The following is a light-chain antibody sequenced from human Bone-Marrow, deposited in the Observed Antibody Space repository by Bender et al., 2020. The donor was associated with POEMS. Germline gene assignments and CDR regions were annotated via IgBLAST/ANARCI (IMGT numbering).Light chain of an antibody. CDR1: SSNIGAHA. Sequence: QSVLTQPPSASGTPGQRVTISCSGGSSNIGAHAVNWYQHLPGTAPKLLIYSSHRRPSEVPDRLSGSRSGTSSSLAISGLQSEDAADYYCSVWDDSLHGWVFGGGTKLTVL. CDR3: SVWDDSLHGWV. V-gene: IGLV1-44*01. CDR2: SSH. J-gene: IGLJ3*02.